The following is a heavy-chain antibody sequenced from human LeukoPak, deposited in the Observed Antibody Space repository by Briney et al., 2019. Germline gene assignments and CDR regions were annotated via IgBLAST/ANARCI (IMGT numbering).Heavy chain of an antibody. CDR1: GLSFSNYA. V-gene: IGHV3-23*01. CDR2: ISGSGGST. Sequence: DPGGSLRLSCSASGLSFSNYAMSWVRQAPGKGLEWVSAISGSGGSTYYADSVKGRFTISRDNSKNTLYLQMNSLRAEDTAVYYCAKANAVTEFDYWDQGTLVTVSS. CDR3: AKANAVTEFDY. D-gene: IGHD2-21*02. J-gene: IGHJ4*02.